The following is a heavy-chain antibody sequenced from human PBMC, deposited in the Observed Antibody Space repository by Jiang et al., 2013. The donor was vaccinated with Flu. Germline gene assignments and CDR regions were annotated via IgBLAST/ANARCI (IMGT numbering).Heavy chain of an antibody. Sequence: GLVKPSETLSLTCTVSGGSISSYYWSWIRQPPGKGLEWIGYIYYSGSTYYNPSLKSRVTISVDTSKNQFSLKLSSVTAADTAVYYCARAYYDSSGYPLVDYYYYGMDVWGQGTTVTVSS. J-gene: IGHJ6*02. V-gene: IGHV4-59*12. CDR1: GGSISSYY. D-gene: IGHD3-22*01. CDR3: ARAYYDSSGYPLVDYYYYGMDV. CDR2: IYYSGST.